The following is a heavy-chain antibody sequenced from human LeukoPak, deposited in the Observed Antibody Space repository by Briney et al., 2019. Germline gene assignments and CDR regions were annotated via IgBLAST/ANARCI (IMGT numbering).Heavy chain of an antibody. CDR2: ISPDSRTK. J-gene: IGHJ4*02. D-gene: IGHD3-16*01. CDR3: ARAMSTFGGVRNYFDS. CDR1: GFSFSDYS. Sequence: GGSLRLSCAASGFSFSDYSMNWVRQAPGKGLEWVSYISPDSRTKYYADSVKGRFRISRDNAKSSLDLEMNSLRAEDTAVYYCARAMSTFGGVRNYFDSWGQGTLVTVSS. V-gene: IGHV3-48*04.